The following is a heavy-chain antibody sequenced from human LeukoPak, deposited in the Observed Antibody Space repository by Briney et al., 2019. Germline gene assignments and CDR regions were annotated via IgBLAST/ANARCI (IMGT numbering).Heavy chain of an antibody. Sequence: SQTLSLTCAISGDSVSSNSAAWNWMRQSPSRGLEWLGKTYYRSKWYNDYAVSVKSRITINPDTSKNQFSLQLNSVTPEDTALYYCARAGWSSGWEGLVYWGQGTLVTVSS. CDR1: GDSVSSNSAA. J-gene: IGHJ4*02. CDR3: ARAGWSSGWEGLVY. CDR2: TYYRSKWYN. D-gene: IGHD6-19*01. V-gene: IGHV6-1*01.